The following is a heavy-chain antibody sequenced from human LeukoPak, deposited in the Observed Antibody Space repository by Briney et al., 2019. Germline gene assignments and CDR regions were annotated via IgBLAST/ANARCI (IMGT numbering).Heavy chain of an antibody. CDR2: INHSGST. CDR3: ARVSPYPDPNFDY. V-gene: IGHV4-34*01. CDR1: GGSFSGYY. J-gene: IGHJ4*02. Sequence: SETLSLTCAVYGGSFSGYYWSWIRQPPGKGLEWIGEINHSGSTNYNPSLKSRVTISVDTSKNQSSLKLSSVTAADTAVYYCARVSPYPDPNFDYWGQGTLVTVSS.